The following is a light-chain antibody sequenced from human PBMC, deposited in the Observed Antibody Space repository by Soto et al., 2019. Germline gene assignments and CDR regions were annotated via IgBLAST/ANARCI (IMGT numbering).Light chain of an antibody. CDR2: GNS. Sequence: QSVLTQPPSVSGGPGQRGTISCTGSSSNIGAGYDVHWYQQLPGTAPKLLIYGNSNRPSGVPDRFSGSKSGTSASLAITGLQAEDEADYYCQSYDSSLSGFYVFGTGTKVTVL. V-gene: IGLV1-40*01. J-gene: IGLJ1*01. CDR3: QSYDSSLSGFYV. CDR1: SSNIGAGYD.